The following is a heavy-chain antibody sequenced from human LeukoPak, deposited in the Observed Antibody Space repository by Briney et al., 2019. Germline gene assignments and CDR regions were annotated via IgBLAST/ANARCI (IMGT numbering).Heavy chain of an antibody. D-gene: IGHD3-9*01. CDR3: ARVEGYDILTGYYYYYGMDV. J-gene: IGHJ6*02. CDR1: GGSISSSNW. CDR2: IYHSGST. Sequence: PSETLSLTCAVSGGSISSSNWWSWVRQPPGKGLEWIGEIYHSGSTNYNPSLKSRATISVDKSKNQFSLKLSSVTAADTAVYYCARVEGYDILTGYYYYYGMDVWGQGTTVTVSS. V-gene: IGHV4-4*02.